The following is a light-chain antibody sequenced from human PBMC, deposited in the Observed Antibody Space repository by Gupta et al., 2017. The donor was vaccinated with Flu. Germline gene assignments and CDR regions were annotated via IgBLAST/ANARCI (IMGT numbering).Light chain of an antibody. CDR3: QQYNNWPPGT. CDR1: QSVSSN. CDR2: GAS. J-gene: IGKJ3*01. Sequence: DIVTPPSPATLSVSPGERATLSCRASQSVSSNLAWYQHKPGQAPRLLIYGASTRATCIPARFSGSGSVTELTLTSSSHQSEDFAVNYCQQYNNWPPGTFGPGTKVDIK. V-gene: IGKV3-15*01.